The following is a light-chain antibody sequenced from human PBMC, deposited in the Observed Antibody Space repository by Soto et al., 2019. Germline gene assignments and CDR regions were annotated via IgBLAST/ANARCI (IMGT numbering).Light chain of an antibody. CDR3: QQYAGSPPWT. CDR2: GAS. Sequence: EIVMTQSPATLSVSPGERATLSCRASQSVSSNLAWYQQKPGQAPRLLIYGASTRATGIPARFSGSGSGTDFTLTISRLEPEDFAVYYCQQYAGSPPWTFGQGTKVDIK. V-gene: IGKV3D-15*01. J-gene: IGKJ1*01. CDR1: QSVSSN.